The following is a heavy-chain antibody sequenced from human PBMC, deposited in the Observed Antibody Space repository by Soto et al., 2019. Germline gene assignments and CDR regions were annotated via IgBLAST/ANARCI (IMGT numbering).Heavy chain of an antibody. CDR3: ARSSGSIYYFTY. D-gene: IGHD3-10*01. J-gene: IGHJ4*02. V-gene: IGHV3-11*01. CDR1: GFTFSDYY. CDR2: ISGDGTTI. Sequence: GGSLRLSCAASGFTFSDYYMSWLRQAPGKGLEWISYISGDGTTIYSADSVKGRFTVSRDNAKNSQYLQMNSLRAEDTAVYYCARSSGSIYYFTYWGQGTLVTVSS.